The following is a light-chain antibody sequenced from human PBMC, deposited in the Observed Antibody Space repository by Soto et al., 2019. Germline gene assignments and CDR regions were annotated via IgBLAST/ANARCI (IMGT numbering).Light chain of an antibody. V-gene: IGLV2-23*01. J-gene: IGLJ1*01. Sequence: QSALAQPASVSGSPGQSITISCTGTSSDVGAYNSVPWYQQHPHRAPQVIIYKGTQRPSGVSNRFSGSTSGNAASLTISALQADDEADYFCCSSAPESTYVFGTGTKATVL. CDR2: KGT. CDR1: SSDVGAYNS. CDR3: CSSAPESTYV.